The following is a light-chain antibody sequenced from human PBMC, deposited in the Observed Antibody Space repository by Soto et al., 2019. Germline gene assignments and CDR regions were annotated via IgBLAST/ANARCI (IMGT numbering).Light chain of an antibody. CDR1: RSDIGSNS. CDR2: NNN. CDR3: AAWDDRLTGAV. V-gene: IGLV1-44*01. Sequence: QSVLTQPPSASGTPGQTVIISCSGSRSDIGSNSVNWYQHLPGTAPKLLIYNNNQRPSGVPDRFSGSKSGTSASLAISGLQSEDEADYYCAAWDDRLTGAVFGPWTKVTVL. J-gene: IGLJ1*01.